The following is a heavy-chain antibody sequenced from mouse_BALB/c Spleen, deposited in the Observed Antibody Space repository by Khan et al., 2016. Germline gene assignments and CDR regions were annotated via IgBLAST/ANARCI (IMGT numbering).Heavy chain of an antibody. CDR2: IDPANGYT. CDR1: GFNIKDTY. J-gene: IGHJ3*01. V-gene: IGHV14-3*02. CDR3: ARSTRFAWFAY. Sequence: VQLQQSGAELVKPGASVKLSCTSSGFNIKDTYIHWVKQRPEQGLEWIGRIDPANGYTKYDPKFQGKATITADTSSNTAYLQLSSLTSEDSAVYYCARSTRFAWFAYWGQGTLVTVSA. D-gene: IGHD2-13*01.